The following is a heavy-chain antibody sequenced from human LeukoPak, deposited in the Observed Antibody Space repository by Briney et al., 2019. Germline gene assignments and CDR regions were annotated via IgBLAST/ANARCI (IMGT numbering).Heavy chain of an antibody. Sequence: KSSETLSLTCAVSGYSISSGYYWGWIRQPPGKGLEWIGSIYHSGSTYYNPSLKSRVTISVDTSKNQFSLELSSVTAADTAVYYCARDVGIAAAYDYWGQGTLVTVSS. D-gene: IGHD6-13*01. CDR2: IYHSGST. CDR3: ARDVGIAAAYDY. V-gene: IGHV4-38-2*02. J-gene: IGHJ4*02. CDR1: GYSISSGYY.